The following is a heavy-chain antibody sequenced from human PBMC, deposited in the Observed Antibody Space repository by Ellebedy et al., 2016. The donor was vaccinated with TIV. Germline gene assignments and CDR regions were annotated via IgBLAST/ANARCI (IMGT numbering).Heavy chain of an antibody. CDR1: GFTFSSHH. CDR3: ARVHKRANYFWYGMDV. V-gene: IGHV3-23*01. D-gene: IGHD3-10*01. Sequence: GGSLRLSXAASGFTFSSHHMVWVRQAPGKGLESVASIMASGDRTYYADSVKGRFTLSRENSKTTLYFQLNSLRAEDTAAYDGARVHKRANYFWYGMDVWGQGTKVTVSS. J-gene: IGHJ6*02. CDR2: IMASGDRT.